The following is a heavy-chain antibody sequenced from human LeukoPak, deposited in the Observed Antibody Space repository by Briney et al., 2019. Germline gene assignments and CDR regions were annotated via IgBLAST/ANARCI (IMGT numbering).Heavy chain of an antibody. CDR1: GGSISSYY. Sequence: SETLSLTCTVSGGSISSYYWSWIRQPPGKGLEWIGYIYYSGSTNYNPSLKSRVTISVDTSKNQFSLKLSSVTAADTAVYYRARAPGYDSSGNNWFDPWGQGTLVTVSS. V-gene: IGHV4-59*01. D-gene: IGHD3-22*01. J-gene: IGHJ5*02. CDR2: IYYSGST. CDR3: ARAPGYDSSGNNWFDP.